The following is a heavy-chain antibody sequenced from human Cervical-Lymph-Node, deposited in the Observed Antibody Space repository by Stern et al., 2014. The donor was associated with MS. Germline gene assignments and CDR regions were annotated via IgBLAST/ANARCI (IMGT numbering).Heavy chain of an antibody. V-gene: IGHV3-30*09. J-gene: IGHJ6*02. CDR2: ISHDGSNK. Sequence: VQLVESGGGVIPPGRSLRLSCADSGSTFSKSAMHWVRQAPGQGLEWVAVISHDGSNKQYGDSVKGRLASSRDNSRNTLSLEIYSLRSEDTAVYYCVRTESFYYYDGMDVWGHGTTVIVSS. CDR3: VRTESFYYYDGMDV. CDR1: GSTFSKSA.